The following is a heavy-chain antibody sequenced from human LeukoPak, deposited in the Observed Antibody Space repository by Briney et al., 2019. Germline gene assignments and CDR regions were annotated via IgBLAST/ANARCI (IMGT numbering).Heavy chain of an antibody. D-gene: IGHD6-25*01. CDR2: ISIDGGRT. CDR1: GFTFSSYA. CDR3: ARKGIGSSRYQNMDV. Sequence: HSGGSLRLSCAAPGFTFSSYAMSWVRQAPGRGPEWVSTISIDGGRTYYADSVKGRFTVSRDTSKNTLYLQMNSLRAEDTAVYYCARKGIGSSRYQNMDVWGKGTTVTVSS. J-gene: IGHJ6*03. V-gene: IGHV3-23*01.